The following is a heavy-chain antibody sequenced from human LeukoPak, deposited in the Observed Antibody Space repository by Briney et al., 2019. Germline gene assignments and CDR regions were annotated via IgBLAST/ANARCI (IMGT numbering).Heavy chain of an antibody. CDR3: AKDRRSLEWLLYSLAFDI. V-gene: IGHV3-23*01. D-gene: IGHD3-3*01. CDR1: GLNFSTYA. CDR2: ISRSDRST. Sequence: GGSLRLSCAASGLNFSTYAMSWVRQAPRNGLQWVSVISRSDRSTHYADSVKGRFTISRDNFKNTLYLQMNSLRAEDTAVYYCAKDRRSLEWLLYSLAFDIWGQGTMVTVSS. J-gene: IGHJ3*02.